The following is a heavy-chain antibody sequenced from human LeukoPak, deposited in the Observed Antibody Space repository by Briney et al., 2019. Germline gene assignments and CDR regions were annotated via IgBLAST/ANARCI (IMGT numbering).Heavy chain of an antibody. V-gene: IGHV4-34*01. Sequence: SETLSLTCAVYGGSFSGYYWSWIRQPPGKGLEWIGEINHSGSTNYNPSLKSRVTISVDTSKNQFSLKLSSVTAADTAVYYCARGFYSPHYWGQGTLVSVSS. J-gene: IGHJ4*02. CDR1: GGSFSGYY. D-gene: IGHD4-11*01. CDR2: INHSGST. CDR3: ARGFYSPHY.